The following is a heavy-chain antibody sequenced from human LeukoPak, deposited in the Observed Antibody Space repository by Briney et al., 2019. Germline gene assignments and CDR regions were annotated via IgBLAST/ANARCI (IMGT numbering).Heavy chain of an antibody. CDR2: INPNSGST. J-gene: IGHJ4*02. Sequence: ASVKVSCKASGYTFTSYGISWVRQAPGQGLEWMGWINPNSGSTSYAQKFQGRVTMTRDMSTSTVYMELSSLRSGDTAVYYCARDKDYGSGSYILVYWGQGTLVTVSS. V-gene: IGHV1-18*01. CDR3: ARDKDYGSGSYILVY. CDR1: GYTFTSYG. D-gene: IGHD3-10*01.